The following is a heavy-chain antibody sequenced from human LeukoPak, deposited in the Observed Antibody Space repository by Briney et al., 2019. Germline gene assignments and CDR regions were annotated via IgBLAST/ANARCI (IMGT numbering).Heavy chain of an antibody. V-gene: IGHV4-59*08. J-gene: IGHJ4*02. CDR2: IYYSGST. D-gene: IGHD3-22*01. CDR1: RGSISRYY. Sequence: PSETLSLTRTHSRGSISRYYSSYIRQPPGKGLEWIGYIYYSGSTNYNPSLKSRVTISVDTSKNQFSLKLSSVTAAGTAVYYCARLGGSYDPPGYWGQGTLVTVSS. CDR3: ARLGGSYDPPGY.